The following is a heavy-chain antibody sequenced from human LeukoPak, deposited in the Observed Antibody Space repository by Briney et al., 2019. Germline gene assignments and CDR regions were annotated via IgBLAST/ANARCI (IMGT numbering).Heavy chain of an antibody. CDR3: ARDQVERWELPYDY. Sequence: GGSLRLSCEASGFTFTTYSMTWVRQAPGKGLEWVSIISSGSSAIFSADALKGRFTISRDNAKNSLYLQMNSLRAEDTALYYCARDQVERWELPYDYWGQGTLVTVSS. CDR1: GFTFTTYS. V-gene: IGHV3-21*04. CDR2: ISSGSSAI. D-gene: IGHD1-26*01. J-gene: IGHJ4*02.